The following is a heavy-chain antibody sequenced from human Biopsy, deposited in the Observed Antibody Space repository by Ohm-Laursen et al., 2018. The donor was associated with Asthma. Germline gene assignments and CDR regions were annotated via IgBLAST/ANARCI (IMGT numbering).Heavy chain of an antibody. CDR1: GFSLTQSGVG. CDR2: IYWDDDK. D-gene: IGHD6-6*01. J-gene: IGHJ4*01. V-gene: IGHV2-5*02. CDR3: AHTVPSRYDY. Sequence: TQTLTLTCSFSGFSLTQSGVGVGWIRQAPGKALEWLAVIYWDDDKRYSPSLRGRLTITTDTSKRQVLLALTNVDPVDTATYFCAHTVPSRYDYWGQGTRVSVSS.